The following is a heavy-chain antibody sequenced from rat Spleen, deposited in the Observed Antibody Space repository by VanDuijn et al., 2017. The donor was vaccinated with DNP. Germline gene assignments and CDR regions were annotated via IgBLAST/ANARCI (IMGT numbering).Heavy chain of an antibody. V-gene: IGHV5-7*01. Sequence: EVQLVESGGGLVQPGGSLKLSCAASGFTFSDYNMAWVRQAPKKGLEWVATITYDGSRTYYRDSVKGRFTISRDKAKSTLYLQMNSLRSEDMATYYCARPWELGFAYWGQGTLVTVSS. CDR3: ARPWELGFAY. J-gene: IGHJ3*01. CDR1: GFTFSDYN. CDR2: ITYDGSRT. D-gene: IGHD5-1*01.